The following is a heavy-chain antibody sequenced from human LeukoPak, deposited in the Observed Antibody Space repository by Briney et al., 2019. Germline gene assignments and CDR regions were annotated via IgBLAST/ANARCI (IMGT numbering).Heavy chain of an antibody. J-gene: IGHJ5*02. V-gene: IGHV4-59*08. CDR2: IYYSGST. Sequence: PSETLSLTCTVSGGSISSYYWSWIRQPPGKGLEWIGYIYYSGSTNYNPSLKSRVTISVDTSKNQFSLKLSSVTAADTAVYYCARQVLWFGELGDLSWFDPWGQGTLVTVSS. CDR1: GGSISSYY. D-gene: IGHD3-10*01. CDR3: ARQVLWFGELGDLSWFDP.